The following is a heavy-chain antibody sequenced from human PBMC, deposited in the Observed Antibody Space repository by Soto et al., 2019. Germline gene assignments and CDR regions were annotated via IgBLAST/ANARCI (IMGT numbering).Heavy chain of an antibody. CDR3: ARDTPRIAAAGTPHVQHYYYYYGMDV. D-gene: IGHD6-13*01. CDR2: IYYSGST. CDR1: GGSISSGDYY. V-gene: IGHV4-30-4*01. Sequence: SETLSLTCTVSGGSISSGDYYWSWIRQPPGKGLEWIGYIYYSGSTYYNPSLKSRVTISVDTSKNQFSLKLSSVTAADTAVYYCARDTPRIAAAGTPHVQHYYYYYGMDVWGQGTTVTVSS. J-gene: IGHJ6*02.